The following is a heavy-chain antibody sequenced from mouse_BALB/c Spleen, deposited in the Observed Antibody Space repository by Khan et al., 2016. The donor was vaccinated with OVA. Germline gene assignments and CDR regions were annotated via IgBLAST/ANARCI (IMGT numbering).Heavy chain of an antibody. CDR2: ISYSGST. D-gene: IGHD1-2*01. CDR1: GYSITSGYG. CDR3: AGTARIKY. V-gene: IGHV3-2*02. J-gene: IGHJ2*01. Sequence: VQLKESGPGLVKPSQSLSLTCTVTGYSITSGYGWNWLRQFPGNKLEWMGYISYSGSTNYNPSLKSRIPITRDTSKNQFFLQLNSVTTEDTATYYCAGTARIKYWGQGTTLTVSS.